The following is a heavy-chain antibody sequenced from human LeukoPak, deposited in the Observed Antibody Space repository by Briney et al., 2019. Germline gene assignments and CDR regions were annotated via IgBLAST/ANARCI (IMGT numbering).Heavy chain of an antibody. V-gene: IGHV1-69*06. J-gene: IGHJ6*03. CDR2: IIPIFGTA. D-gene: IGHD1-26*01. CDR3: ARESRGSGATYYMDV. Sequence: SVKDSCKASGGTFSSYAISWVRQAPGQGLEWMGGIIPIFGTANYAQKFQGRVTITADKSTSTAYMELSSLRSEDTAVYYCARESRGSGATYYMDVWGKGTTVTVSS. CDR1: GGTFSSYA.